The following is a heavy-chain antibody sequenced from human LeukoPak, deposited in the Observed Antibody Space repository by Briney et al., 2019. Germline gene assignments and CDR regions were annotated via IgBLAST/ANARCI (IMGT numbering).Heavy chain of an antibody. D-gene: IGHD6-19*01. CDR1: GFTFSDYY. CDR2: ISSSSSYI. CDR3: ARTPRSSGSDV. V-gene: IGHV3-11*06. J-gene: IGHJ6*02. Sequence: GGSLRLSCAASGFTFSDYYMSWIRQAPGKGLEWVSSISSSSSYIYYADSVKGRFTISRDNAKNSLYLQMNSLRAEGTAVYYCARTPRSSGSDVWGQGTTVTVSS.